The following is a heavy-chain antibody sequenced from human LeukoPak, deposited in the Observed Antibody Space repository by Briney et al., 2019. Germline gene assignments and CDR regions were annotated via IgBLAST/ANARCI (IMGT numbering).Heavy chain of an antibody. CDR3: ARHGVVGATTPFDY. Sequence: SETLSLTCTVSGGSISSYYWSWIRQPPGKGLEWIGYIYYSGSTYYNPSLKSRVTISVDTSKNQFSLKLSSVTAADTAVYYCARHGVVGATTPFDYWGQGTLVTVSS. CDR2: IYYSGST. J-gene: IGHJ4*02. D-gene: IGHD1-26*01. V-gene: IGHV4-59*08. CDR1: GGSISSYY.